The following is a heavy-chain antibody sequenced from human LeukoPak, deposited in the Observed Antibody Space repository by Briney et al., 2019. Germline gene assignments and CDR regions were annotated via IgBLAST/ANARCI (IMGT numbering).Heavy chain of an antibody. J-gene: IGHJ4*02. CDR1: GYTFTSYG. CDR2: ISAYNGNT. D-gene: IGHD3-22*01. Sequence: GASVKVSCKASGYTFTSYGISWVRQAPGQGLEWMGWISAYNGNTNYAQKLQGRVTMTTDTSTSTAYMELRSLRSDDTAVYYCARAPYYYDSSGYPIDYWGQGTLVTVSS. CDR3: ARAPYYYDSSGYPIDY. V-gene: IGHV1-18*01.